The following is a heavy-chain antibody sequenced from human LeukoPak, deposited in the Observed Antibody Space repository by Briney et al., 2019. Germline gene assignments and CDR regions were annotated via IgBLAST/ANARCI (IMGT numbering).Heavy chain of an antibody. Sequence: GGSLRLSCAASGFTVSSNHMSWVRQAPGKGLEWVSVIYSGGSTYYADSVKGRFTISRDNSKNTLYLQMNSLRAEDTAVYYCAREEYGSERDYYYYYGMDVWGQGTTVTVSS. D-gene: IGHD3-10*01. CDR3: AREEYGSERDYYYYYGMDV. V-gene: IGHV3-66*02. CDR2: IYSGGST. CDR1: GFTVSSNH. J-gene: IGHJ6*02.